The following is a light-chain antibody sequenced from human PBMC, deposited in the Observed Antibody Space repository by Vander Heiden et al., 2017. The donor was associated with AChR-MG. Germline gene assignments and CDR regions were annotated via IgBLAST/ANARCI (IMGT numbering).Light chain of an antibody. J-gene: IGKJ1*01. CDR2: WAS. V-gene: IGKV4-1*01. CDR1: QGVLFSSNNKNY. Sequence: DIVMTQASDSLAVSLCERATISCKSSQGVLFSSNNKNYLAWYQPKPEQPPKLLIYWASTRESGVPDRFSGSGSGTDFTLTISSLQAEDVAVYYGQQYYSSPTFGQGTKVEIK. CDR3: QQYYSSPT.